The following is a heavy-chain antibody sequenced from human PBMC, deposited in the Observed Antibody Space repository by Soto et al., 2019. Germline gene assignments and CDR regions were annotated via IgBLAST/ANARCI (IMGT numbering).Heavy chain of an antibody. Sequence: GGSLRLSCAASGFTFSSYGMHWVRQAPGKGLEWVAVISYDGSNKYYADSVKGRFTISRDNSKNTLYLQMNSLRAEETAVYYCAKDVVVGATTGLGDYYYYYGMDVWGQGTTVPV. D-gene: IGHD1-26*01. CDR1: GFTFSSYG. V-gene: IGHV3-30*18. CDR3: AKDVVVGATTGLGDYYYYYGMDV. J-gene: IGHJ6*02. CDR2: ISYDGSNK.